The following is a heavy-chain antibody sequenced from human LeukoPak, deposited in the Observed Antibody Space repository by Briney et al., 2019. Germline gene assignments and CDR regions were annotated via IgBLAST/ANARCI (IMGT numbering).Heavy chain of an antibody. D-gene: IGHD3-22*01. V-gene: IGHV3-9*01. J-gene: IGHJ5*02. Sequence: PGGSLRLSCAASGFTFDDYAMHWVRQAPGKGLEWVSGISWNSGSIGYADSVKGRFTISRDNAKNSLYLQMNSLRAEDTALYYCARDRGRYYYDSSGYHSALNWFDPWGQGTLVTVSS. CDR1: GFTFDDYA. CDR3: ARDRGRYYYDSSGYHSALNWFDP. CDR2: ISWNSGSI.